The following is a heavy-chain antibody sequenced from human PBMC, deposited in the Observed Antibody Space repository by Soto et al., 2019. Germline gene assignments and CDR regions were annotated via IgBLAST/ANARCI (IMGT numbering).Heavy chain of an antibody. CDR3: AKEYGRLDY. CDR1: GFTFSDYY. J-gene: IGHJ4*02. CDR2: ISSSSGYT. Sequence: PGGSLRLSCAASGFTFSDYYMSWIRPAPGKGLEWVSYISSSSGYTNYADSVKGRFTISRDNAKNSLYLQMNSLRAKDTAVYYCAKEYGRLDYWGQGTLVTVSS. D-gene: IGHD4-17*01. V-gene: IGHV3-11*06.